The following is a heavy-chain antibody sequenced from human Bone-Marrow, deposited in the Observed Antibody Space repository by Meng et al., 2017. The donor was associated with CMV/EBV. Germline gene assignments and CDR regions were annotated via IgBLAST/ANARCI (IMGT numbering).Heavy chain of an antibody. CDR2: INHSGST. D-gene: IGHD4-23*01. J-gene: IGHJ4*02. CDR1: GGSISSSNW. V-gene: IGHV4-4*02. Sequence: GSLRLSCAVSGGSISSSNWWSWVRQPPGKGLEWIGEINHSGSTNYNPSLKSRVTISVDTSKNQFSLKLSSVTAADTAVYYCARALDDYGGNFPLSDYWGQGTLVTVSS. CDR3: ARALDDYGGNFPLSDY.